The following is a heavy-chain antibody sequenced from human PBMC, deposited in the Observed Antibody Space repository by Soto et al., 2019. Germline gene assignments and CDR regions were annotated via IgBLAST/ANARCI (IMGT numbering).Heavy chain of an antibody. J-gene: IGHJ4*02. V-gene: IGHV4-31*03. D-gene: IGHD5-12*01. CDR1: GGSISSGGYY. CDR3: AREGRDGYNSLFDY. CDR2: IYYSGST. Sequence: PXETLSLTCTVSGGSISSGGYYWSWIRQHPGKGLEWIGYIYYSGSTYYNPSLKSRVTISVDTSKNQFSLKLSSVTAADTAVYYCAREGRDGYNSLFDYWGQGTLVTVSS.